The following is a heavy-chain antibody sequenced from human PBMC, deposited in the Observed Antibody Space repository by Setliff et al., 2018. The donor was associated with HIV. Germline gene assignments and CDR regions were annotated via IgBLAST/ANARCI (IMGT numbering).Heavy chain of an antibody. CDR1: GFTFSSSA. D-gene: IGHD6-6*01. CDR2: ISGSGVST. Sequence: PGGSLRLSCAASGFTFSSSAMSWVRQAPGKGLEWVSGISGSGVSTYYADSVKGRFTISRDNSKNTLYLQMNSLRAEDTAVYYCARYEYSSSPAFDYWGQGTLVTVSS. V-gene: IGHV3-23*01. CDR3: ARYEYSSSPAFDY. J-gene: IGHJ4*02.